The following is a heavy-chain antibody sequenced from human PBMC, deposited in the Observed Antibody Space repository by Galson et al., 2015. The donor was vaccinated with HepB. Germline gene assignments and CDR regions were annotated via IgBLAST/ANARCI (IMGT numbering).Heavy chain of an antibody. CDR2: ISGRGSST. D-gene: IGHD5-18*01. CDR3: ATFMDTFLGVGF. Sequence: SLRLSCAASGFAFSSYAMTWVRQAPGKGLEWVSAISGRGSSTYYADSVKGRFTIPRDNSKDTLCLQMNSLRAEVTAVYYRATFMDTFLGVGFWGQGALVTVSS. V-gene: IGHV3-23*01. CDR1: GFAFSSYA. J-gene: IGHJ4*02.